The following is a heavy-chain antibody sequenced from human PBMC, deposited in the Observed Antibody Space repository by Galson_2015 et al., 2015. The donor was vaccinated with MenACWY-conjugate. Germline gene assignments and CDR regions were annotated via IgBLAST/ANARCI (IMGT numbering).Heavy chain of an antibody. CDR3: ARDLIVGATIGSYYGMDV. CDR2: ISSSSSYI. D-gene: IGHD1-26*01. Sequence: SLRLSCAASGFTFSSYSMNWVRQAPGKGLEWVSSISSSSSYIYYADSVKGRFTISRDNAKNSLYLQMNSLRAEDTAVYYCARDLIVGATIGSYYGMDVWGQGTTVTVSS. CDR1: GFTFSSYS. V-gene: IGHV3-21*01. J-gene: IGHJ6*02.